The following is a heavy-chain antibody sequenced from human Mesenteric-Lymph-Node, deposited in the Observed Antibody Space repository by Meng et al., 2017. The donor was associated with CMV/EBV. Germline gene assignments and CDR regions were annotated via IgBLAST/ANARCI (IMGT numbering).Heavy chain of an antibody. Sequence: GESLKISCAASGFSFGSYAMIWVRQAPGKGLQWVSTIGASGHSIYYADSVKGRFTISRDNSINTLYLQMNALRAEDTAMYYCTRGYASNWPGDSWGQGTLVTVSS. CDR3: TRGYASNWPGDS. J-gene: IGHJ4*02. D-gene: IGHD6-13*01. CDR2: IGASGHSI. V-gene: IGHV3-23*01. CDR1: GFSFGSYA.